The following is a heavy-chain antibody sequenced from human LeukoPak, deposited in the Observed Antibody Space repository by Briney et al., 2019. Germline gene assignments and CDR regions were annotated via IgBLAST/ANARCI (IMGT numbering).Heavy chain of an antibody. CDR1: GGSISSYY. CDR2: IYYSGST. Sequence: SETLSLTCTVSGGSISSYYWSWIRQPPGKGLEWIGYIYYSGSTNYNPSLKSRVTISVDTSKNQFSLKLSSVTAADTAVYYCARGRPNSSGYYYVLFSGGDMDVWGQGTTDTVSS. CDR3: ARGRPNSSGYYYVLFSGGDMDV. D-gene: IGHD3-22*01. J-gene: IGHJ6*02. V-gene: IGHV4-59*01.